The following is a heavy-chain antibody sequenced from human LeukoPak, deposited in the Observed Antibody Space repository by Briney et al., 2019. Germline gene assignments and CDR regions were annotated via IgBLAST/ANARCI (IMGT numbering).Heavy chain of an antibody. Sequence: GGSLRLSCEASGFTFSNFAMSWVSQAPGKGLEWVSTITGGSGAKYYADSVKGRFTISRDNSKDTLYLQMNSLRAEDTAVYYCARAVGVTAIHNAFDIWGQGTMVTVSS. J-gene: IGHJ3*02. D-gene: IGHD2-21*02. CDR1: GFTFSNFA. CDR3: ARAVGVTAIHNAFDI. V-gene: IGHV3-23*01. CDR2: ITGGSGAK.